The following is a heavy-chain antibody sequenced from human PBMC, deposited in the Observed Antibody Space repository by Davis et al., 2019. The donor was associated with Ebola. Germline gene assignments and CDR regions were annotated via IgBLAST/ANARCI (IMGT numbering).Heavy chain of an antibody. CDR2: IYYSGST. D-gene: IGHD3-22*01. Sequence: PSETLSLTCTVSGGSISSYYWSWIRQPPGKGLEWIGYIYYSGSTNYNPSLKSRVTISVDTSKNQFSLKLSSVTAADTAVYYCARVDHDSSGFDYWGQGTLVTVSS. J-gene: IGHJ4*02. CDR3: ARVDHDSSGFDY. V-gene: IGHV4-59*01. CDR1: GGSISSYY.